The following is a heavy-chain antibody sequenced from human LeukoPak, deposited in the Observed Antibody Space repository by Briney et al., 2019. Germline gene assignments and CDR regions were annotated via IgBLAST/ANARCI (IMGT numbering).Heavy chain of an antibody. J-gene: IGHJ4*02. CDR1: GYTLTELS. D-gene: IGHD3-9*01. CDR3: ARSPHILTGENFDY. V-gene: IGHV1-24*01. CDR2: FDPEDGET. Sequence: ASVKVSCKVSGYTLTELSMHWVRQAPGEGLEWMGGFDPEDGETIYAQKFQGRVTMTEDTSTDTAYMELSSLRSEDTAVYYCARSPHILTGENFDYWGQGTLVTVSS.